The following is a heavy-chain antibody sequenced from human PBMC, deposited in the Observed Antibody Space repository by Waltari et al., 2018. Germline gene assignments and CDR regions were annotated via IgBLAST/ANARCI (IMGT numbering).Heavy chain of an antibody. V-gene: IGHV3-33*01. D-gene: IGHD6-19*01. CDR3: ARVAVPGTFFFDY. J-gene: IGHJ4*02. CDR1: GFHVSHCG. CDR2: IWSDGDKK. Sequence: QVQLVESGGGVVQPVRSLRLSCAASGFHVSHCGMHWVRQAPGKGLEWVAVIWSDGDKKYYEESVRGRFTISRDNSNNTLSLQMSSLRAEDTAVYYCARVAVPGTFFFDYWGQGTLVTVSS.